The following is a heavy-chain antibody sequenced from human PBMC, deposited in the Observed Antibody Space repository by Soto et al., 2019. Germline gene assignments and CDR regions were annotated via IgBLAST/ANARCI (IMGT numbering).Heavy chain of an antibody. V-gene: IGHV4-30-4*01. CDR2: IYYSGST. J-gene: IGHJ4*02. D-gene: IGHD2-2*01. CDR1: GGSISSGDYY. CDR3: ARVVVPAETLDYYFDY. Sequence: SETLSLTCTVSGGSISSGDYYWSWIRQPPGKGLEWIGYIYYSGSTYYNPSLKSRVTISVYTSKNQFSLKLSSVTAADTAVYYCARVVVPAETLDYYFDYWGQGTLVTVSS.